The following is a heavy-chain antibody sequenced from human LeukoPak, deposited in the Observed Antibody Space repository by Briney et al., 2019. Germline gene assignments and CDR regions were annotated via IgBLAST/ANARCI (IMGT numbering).Heavy chain of an antibody. V-gene: IGHV1-8*01. J-gene: IGHJ5*02. CDR2: MNPNSGNT. Sequence: GASVKVSCKASGYTFTSYDINWVRQATGQGLEWMGWMNPNSGNTGYAQKFQGRVTMTRDTSISTAYMELSRLRSDDTAVYYCARAKQLHEPFDPWGQGTLVTVSS. D-gene: IGHD2-2*01. CDR1: GYTFTSYD. CDR3: ARAKQLHEPFDP.